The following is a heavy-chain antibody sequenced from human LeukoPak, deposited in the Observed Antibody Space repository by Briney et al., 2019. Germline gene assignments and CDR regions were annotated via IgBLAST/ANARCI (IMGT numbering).Heavy chain of an antibody. V-gene: IGHV1-24*01. D-gene: IGHD4-23*01. CDR3: AILAHTVVTQRRWFDP. J-gene: IGHJ5*02. CDR1: GYTLTELS. Sequence: ASVKVSCKVSGYTLTELSMHWVRQAPGKGLEWMGGFGPEDGETIYAQKFQGRVTMTEDTSTDTAYMELSSLRSEDTAVYYCAILAHTVVTQRRWFDPWGQGTLVTVSS. CDR2: FGPEDGET.